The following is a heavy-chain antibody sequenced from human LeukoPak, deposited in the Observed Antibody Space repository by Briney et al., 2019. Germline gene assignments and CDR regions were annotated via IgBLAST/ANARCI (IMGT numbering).Heavy chain of an antibody. V-gene: IGHV4-39*01. CDR3: ASTPDYYGSGEVGFDP. D-gene: IGHD3-10*01. Sequence: PSETLSLTCTVSGDSISSSSYYWGWIRQPPGKGLEWIATIYYSGSTYYNPSLKSRVTISVDTSKNQFSLKLSSVTAADTAAYYCASTPDYYGSGEVGFDPWGQGTLVTVSS. CDR2: IYYSGST. J-gene: IGHJ5*02. CDR1: GDSISSSSYY.